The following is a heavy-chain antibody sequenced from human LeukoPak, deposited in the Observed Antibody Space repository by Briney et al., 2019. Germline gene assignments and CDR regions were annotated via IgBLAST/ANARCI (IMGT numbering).Heavy chain of an antibody. J-gene: IGHJ3*02. V-gene: IGHV4-59*08. CDR3: ARMSVRNDAFDI. CDR1: GGPISSYY. Sequence: PSEPLSLTCTVSGGPISSYYWSWIRQPPGKGLEWIGYIYYSGSTNYNPSLKSRVTISVDTSKNQFSLKLSSVTAADTAVYYCARMSVRNDAFDIWGQGTMVTVSS. CDR2: IYYSGST.